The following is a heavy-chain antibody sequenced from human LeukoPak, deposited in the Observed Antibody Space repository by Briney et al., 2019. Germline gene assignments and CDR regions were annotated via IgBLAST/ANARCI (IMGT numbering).Heavy chain of an antibody. CDR3: ARGYYDFWRAVGFDY. CDR2: IYTSGST. V-gene: IGHV4-61*02. Sequence: SETLSLTCTVSGGSISSGSYYWSWIRQPAGKGLEWLRRIYTSGSTNYNPSLKSRVTISVDTSKNQFSLKLSSVTAADTAVYYCARGYYDFWRAVGFDYWGQGTLVTVSS. CDR1: GGSISSGSYY. J-gene: IGHJ4*02. D-gene: IGHD3-3*01.